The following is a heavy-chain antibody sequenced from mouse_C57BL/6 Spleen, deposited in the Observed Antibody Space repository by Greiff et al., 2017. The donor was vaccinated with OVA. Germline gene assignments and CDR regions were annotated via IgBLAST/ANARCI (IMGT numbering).Heavy chain of an antibody. V-gene: IGHV14-4*01. CDR2: IDPENGDT. J-gene: IGHJ4*01. Sequence: VQLKESGAELVRPGASVKLSCTASGFNIKDDYMHWVKQRPEQGMEWIGWIDPENGDTASASKFQGKATITADTSSNTAYLQLSSLTSEDTAVYYCTTVLPMDYWGQGTSVTVSS. CDR1: GFNIKDDY. CDR3: TTVLPMDY.